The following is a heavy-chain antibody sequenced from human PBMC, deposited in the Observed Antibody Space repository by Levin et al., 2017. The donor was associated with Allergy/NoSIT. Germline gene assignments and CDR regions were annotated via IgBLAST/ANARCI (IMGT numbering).Heavy chain of an antibody. CDR1: GYTLTELS. J-gene: IGHJ4*02. D-gene: IGHD5-18*01. V-gene: IGHV1-24*01. CDR2: FDPEDGET. CDR3: ATTLGGLYSYAFN. Sequence: AGESLKISCKVSGYTLTELSMHWVRQAPGKGLEWMGGFDPEDGETIYAQKFQGRVTMTEDTSTDTAYMELSSLRSEDTAVYYCATTLGGLYSYAFNWGQGTLVTVSS.